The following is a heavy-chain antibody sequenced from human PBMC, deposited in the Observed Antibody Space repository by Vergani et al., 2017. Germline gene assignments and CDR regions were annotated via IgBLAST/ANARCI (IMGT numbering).Heavy chain of an antibody. V-gene: IGHV4-59*01. J-gene: IGHJ4*02. Sequence: QVQLQESGPGLVKPSETLSLTCTVSGGSISSYYWSWIRQPPGKGLEWIGYIYYSGSTNYNPSLKSRVTISVDTSKNQFSLKLSSVTAADTAVYYCARGGGSYSPLDYGGQGTLVTVSS. D-gene: IGHD1-26*01. CDR3: ARGGGSYSPLDY. CDR2: IYYSGST. CDR1: GGSISSYY.